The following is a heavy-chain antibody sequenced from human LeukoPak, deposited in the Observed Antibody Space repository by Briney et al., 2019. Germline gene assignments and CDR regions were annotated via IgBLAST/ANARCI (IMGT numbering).Heavy chain of an antibody. D-gene: IGHD3-22*01. CDR1: GYTFTGYY. CDR2: INPNSGGT. V-gene: IGHV1-2*02. CDR3: ARVPLYGYYYDSSGYPDY. J-gene: IGHJ4*02. Sequence: GASVKVSCKASGYTFTGYYMHWVRQAPGQGLEWMGWINPNSGGTNYAQKFQGRVTMTRDTSISTAYMELSRLRSDDTAVYYCARVPLYGYYYDSSGYPDYWGQGTLVTVSS.